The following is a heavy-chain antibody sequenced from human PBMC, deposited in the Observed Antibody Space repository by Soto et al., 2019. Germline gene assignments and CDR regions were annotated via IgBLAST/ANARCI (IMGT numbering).Heavy chain of an antibody. D-gene: IGHD3-9*01. CDR1: GFSLSSSGVG. J-gene: IGHJ3*02. CDR2: INWNDDK. V-gene: IGHV2-5*01. Sequence: GSGPKLVNPTQNLTLNCSFSGFSLSSSGVGVAWIRPPPGMALEWLALINWNDDKRYSPSLKSRLTITNDTPKNQEVLTMTNMDPVNTGTYYCAHTQTYSNILTDRELVAFDNWVQGTLVAVSS. CDR3: AHTQTYSNILTDRELVAFDN.